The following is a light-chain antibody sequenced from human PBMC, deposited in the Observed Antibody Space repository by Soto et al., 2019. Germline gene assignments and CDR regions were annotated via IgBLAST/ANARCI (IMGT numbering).Light chain of an antibody. CDR3: IQGTHWPPST. J-gene: IGKJ1*01. Sequence: DVVMTQSPLSLPVTLGQPASISCRSSQSLVYSDGNTYLNWFQQRPGQSPRRLIYKVSYRDSGVPDRFSGSGSGTDLTLKISRVEAEDVGVYYCIQGTHWPPSTFGQGTKVEIK. CDR2: KVS. CDR1: QSLVYSDGNTY. V-gene: IGKV2-30*01.